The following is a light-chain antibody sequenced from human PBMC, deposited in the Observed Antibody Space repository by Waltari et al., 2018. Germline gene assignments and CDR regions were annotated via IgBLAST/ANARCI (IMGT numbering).Light chain of an antibody. Sequence: VVTQSPSASASLGASVKLTCTLSSGQADYVIAWHQRQPQKSPKYLMKVYSNGVERKGDGIPDRFSGSSSGAERYLVISGLQSDDEADYYCQTWATGIVVFGGGTKLTVL. V-gene: IGLV4-69*01. CDR3: QTWATGIVV. J-gene: IGLJ3*02. CDR1: SGQADYV. CDR2: VYSNGVE.